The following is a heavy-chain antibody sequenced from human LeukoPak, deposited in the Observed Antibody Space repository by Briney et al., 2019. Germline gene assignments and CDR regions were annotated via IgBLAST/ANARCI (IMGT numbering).Heavy chain of an antibody. CDR1: GFTFSTYP. CDR2: ISGEGGTT. D-gene: IGHD3-22*01. Sequence: GGSLRLSCSASGFTFSTYPMHWIRQAPGKGLEYVSAISGEGGTTYYADSVKGRFTISRDNSKNTLYLQMTSLTAEDTAVYYCVKEISGYYDYWGQGTLVTVSS. V-gene: IGHV3-64D*06. CDR3: VKEISGYYDY. J-gene: IGHJ4*02.